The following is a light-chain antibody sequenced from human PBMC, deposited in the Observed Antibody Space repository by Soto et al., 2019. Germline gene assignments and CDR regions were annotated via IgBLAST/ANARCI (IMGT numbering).Light chain of an antibody. CDR3: RVWDSSSDRSYV. J-gene: IGLJ1*01. Sequence: SYELTQPPSVSVSPGETARITCGGNNIGSKTVHWYQQKPGQAPVLVIYYDSRRSSGIPERFSGSNSANTATLTISRVEAGDEADYYCRVWDSSSDRSYVFGTGTKLTVL. CDR1: NIGSKT. V-gene: IGLV3-21*04. CDR2: YDS.